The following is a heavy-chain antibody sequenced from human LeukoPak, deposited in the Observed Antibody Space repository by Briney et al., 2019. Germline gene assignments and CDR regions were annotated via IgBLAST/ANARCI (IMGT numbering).Heavy chain of an antibody. CDR3: ARDNGSGYYYDY. D-gene: IGHD3-22*01. V-gene: IGHV4-61*01. Sequence: QVQLQESGPGLVKPSQTLSLTCTVSGGSISSGSYYWSWIRQPPGKGLEWIGYIYYSGGTNYNPSLKSRVTISIDTSKNQFSLKLSSVTAADMAIYYCARDNGSGYYYDYWGQGTLVTVSS. CDR2: IYYSGGT. CDR1: GGSISSGSYY. J-gene: IGHJ4*02.